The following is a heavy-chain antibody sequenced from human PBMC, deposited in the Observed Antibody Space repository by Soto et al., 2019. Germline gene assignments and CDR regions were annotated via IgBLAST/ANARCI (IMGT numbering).Heavy chain of an antibody. J-gene: IGHJ4*02. CDR3: ARSYSFGGVISPTFDY. D-gene: IGHD3-16*02. CDR1: GGTFSTHA. V-gene: IGHV1-69*06. Sequence: QEQLVQSGAEVKKPGSSVKVSCKASGGTFSTHAITWVRQAPGQGLEWMGGINPIFGTTNYAQKFQGRLTITAAKSTTTAYMELSSLRSDDTAVYYCARSYSFGGVISPTFDYWGQGTLVTVSS. CDR2: INPIFGTT.